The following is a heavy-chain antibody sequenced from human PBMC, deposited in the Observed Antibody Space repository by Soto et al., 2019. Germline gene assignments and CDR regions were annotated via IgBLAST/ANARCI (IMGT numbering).Heavy chain of an antibody. D-gene: IGHD3-22*01. Sequence: NPSETLSLTCTVSGGSISSGDYYWSWIRQPPGKGLEWIGYIYYSGSTYYNPSLKSRVTISVDTSKNQFSLKLSSVTAADTAVYYCARDLYYDSSGYYQYYFDYWGQGTLVTVSS. CDR3: ARDLYYDSSGYYQYYFDY. CDR2: IYYSGST. CDR1: GGSISSGDYY. V-gene: IGHV4-30-4*01. J-gene: IGHJ4*02.